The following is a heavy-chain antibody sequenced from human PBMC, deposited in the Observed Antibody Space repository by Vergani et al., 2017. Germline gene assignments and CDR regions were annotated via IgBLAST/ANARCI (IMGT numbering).Heavy chain of an antibody. CDR1: GFTFSSYA. V-gene: IGHV3-23*01. D-gene: IGHD2-2*01. Sequence: EVQLLESGGGLVQPGGSLRLSCAASGFTFSSYAMSWVRQAPGKGLEWVSAISGSGGSTYYADSVKGRFTISRDNSKNTLYLQMNSLRAEDTAVYYCAKQESQYCSSTSCSRYYYYYMDVWGKGTTVTVSS. CDR2: ISGSGGST. J-gene: IGHJ6*03. CDR3: AKQESQYCSSTSCSRYYYYYMDV.